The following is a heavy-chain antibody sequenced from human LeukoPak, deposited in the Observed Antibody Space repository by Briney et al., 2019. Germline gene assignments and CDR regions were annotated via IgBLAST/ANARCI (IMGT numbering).Heavy chain of an antibody. D-gene: IGHD6-19*01. V-gene: IGHV4-59*01. CDR2: IYYSGST. Sequence: SETLSLTCTVSGGSLSSYYWSWIRQPPGKGLEWIGYIYYSGSTNYNPSLKSRVTISVGTSKNQFSLKLSSVTAADTAVYYCAREDGSGRHEYWGQGTLVTVSS. CDR1: GGSLSSYY. J-gene: IGHJ4*02. CDR3: AREDGSGRHEY.